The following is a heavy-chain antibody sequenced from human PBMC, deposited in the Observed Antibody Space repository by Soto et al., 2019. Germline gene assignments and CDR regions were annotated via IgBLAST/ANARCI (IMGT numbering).Heavy chain of an antibody. CDR2: IYHSGST. CDR1: GGSISSYY. J-gene: IGHJ5*02. Sequence: SETLSLTCTVSGGSISSYYWSWIRQPPGKGLEWIGYIYHSGSTYYNPSLKSRVTISVDRSKNQFSLKLSSVTAADTAVYYCARVTDRWGQGTLVTVYS. CDR3: ARVTDR. V-gene: IGHV4-59*12.